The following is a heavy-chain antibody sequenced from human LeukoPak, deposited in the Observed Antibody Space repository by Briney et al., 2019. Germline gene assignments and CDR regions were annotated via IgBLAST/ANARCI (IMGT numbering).Heavy chain of an antibody. D-gene: IGHD3-3*02. CDR3: ARDNTFAHFDL. CDR2: ISGTGDST. J-gene: IGHJ2*01. Sequence: GGSLRLSCATSGFTFKNYVMGWVRQAPGKGLERVSAISGTGDSTYYADSVKGRFTISRHNSKNTLYLQMNSLRAEDTAVYYCARDNTFAHFDLWGRGTLVTVSS. V-gene: IGHV3-23*01. CDR1: GFTFKNYV.